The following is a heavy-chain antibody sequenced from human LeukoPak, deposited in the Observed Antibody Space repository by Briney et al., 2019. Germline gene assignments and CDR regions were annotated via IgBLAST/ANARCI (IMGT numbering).Heavy chain of an antibody. J-gene: IGHJ5*02. D-gene: IGHD3-10*01. CDR1: GGSINSY. CDR3: ARDSGTTGEVKFDP. V-gene: IGHV4-4*07. CDR2: ISGSGTI. Sequence: SETLSLTCTVSGGSINSYWSWIRQPAGKGLEWIGRISGSGTITYNPALQSRLSISIGTSKDQFSLKLMSVTAADTAVYYCARDSGTTGEVKFDPWGQGTLVTVSS.